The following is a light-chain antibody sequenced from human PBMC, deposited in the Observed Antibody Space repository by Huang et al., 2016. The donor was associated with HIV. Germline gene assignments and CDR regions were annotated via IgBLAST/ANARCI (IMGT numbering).Light chain of an antibody. CDR3: QQYYSYPQA. Sequence: AIRMTQSPSSLSASTGDRVTITCRASQGISSYLAWYQQKPGKAPNLLIYGASTLQSGVPSRVSGSGSGTDFTLTISSLQSEDFATYYCQQYYSYPQAFGQGTKVEVK. V-gene: IGKV1-8*01. CDR1: QGISSY. CDR2: GAS. J-gene: IGKJ1*01.